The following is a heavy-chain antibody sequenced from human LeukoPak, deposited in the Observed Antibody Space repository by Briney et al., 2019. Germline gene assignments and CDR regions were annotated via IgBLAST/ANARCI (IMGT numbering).Heavy chain of an antibody. CDR1: GFTFSSYN. CDR3: ASGDITMVPYYFDY. CDR2: ISSSSSTI. V-gene: IGHV3-48*01. Sequence: GGSLRLSCAASGFTFSSYNMNWVRQAPGKGLEWISYISSSSSTIYYADSVKGRFTISRDNAKNSLYLQMNSLRAEDTALYYCASGDITMVPYYFDYWGQGTLVTVSS. D-gene: IGHD3-10*01. J-gene: IGHJ4*02.